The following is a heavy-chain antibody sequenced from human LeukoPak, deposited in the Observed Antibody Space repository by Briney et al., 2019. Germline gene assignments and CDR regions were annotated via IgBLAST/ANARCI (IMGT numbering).Heavy chain of an antibody. CDR2: IYYDGNQK. CDR3: ARGGVATAWGAFDV. D-gene: IGHD4-23*01. Sequence: PGGSLRLSCAASGFRFSTYGMHWVRQSPGEGLEWVAVIYYDGNQKYYGDSVKGRFTVSRDISESMLYLQMSSLRADDTAVYYCARGGVATAWGAFDVRGQGTTVIVSS. J-gene: IGHJ3*01. CDR1: GFRFSTYG. V-gene: IGHV3-33*01.